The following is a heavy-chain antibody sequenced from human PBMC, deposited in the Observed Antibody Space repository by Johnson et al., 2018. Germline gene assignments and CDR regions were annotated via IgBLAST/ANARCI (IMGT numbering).Heavy chain of an antibody. CDR2: INPSGGST. V-gene: IGHV1-46*01. J-gene: IGHJ6*02. D-gene: IGHD3-22*01. CDR3: AAPPPADSSGPKGMDV. Sequence: QVQLVQSGAEVKKPGASVKVSCKASGYTFTSYYMHWVRQAPGQGLEWMGIINPSGGSTSNAQQFQGRVTMTRDPSTSTVYMELSSLRSEDTAGYYWAAPPPADSSGPKGMDVWGQGTTVTVSS. CDR1: GYTFTSYY.